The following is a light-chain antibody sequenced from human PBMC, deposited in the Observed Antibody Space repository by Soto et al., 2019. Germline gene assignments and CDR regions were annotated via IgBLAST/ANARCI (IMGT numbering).Light chain of an antibody. Sequence: EIVLTQYPGTLSLSPGERATLSCRASQSISSNYLAWCQQKPGQAPRLLIYGASSRATGIPDRFSGSGSGTDFTLTISRVEPEDFAVYYCQQYGRSPPYAFGQGTKLEIK. CDR1: QSISSNY. CDR2: GAS. V-gene: IGKV3-20*01. J-gene: IGKJ2*01. CDR3: QQYGRSPPYA.